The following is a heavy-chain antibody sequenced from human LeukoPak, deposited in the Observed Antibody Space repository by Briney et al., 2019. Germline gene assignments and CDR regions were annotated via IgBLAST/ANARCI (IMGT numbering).Heavy chain of an antibody. Sequence: SETLSLTCTVSGGSISSYYWSWIRQPPGKGLEWIGYIYYSGSTNYNPSLKSRVTISVDTSKNQFSLKLSSVTAADTAVYYCASGYYYDSSGYPNATFDYWGQGTLVTVSS. D-gene: IGHD3-22*01. J-gene: IGHJ4*02. CDR1: GGSISSYY. V-gene: IGHV4-59*12. CDR3: ASGYYYDSSGYPNATFDY. CDR2: IYYSGST.